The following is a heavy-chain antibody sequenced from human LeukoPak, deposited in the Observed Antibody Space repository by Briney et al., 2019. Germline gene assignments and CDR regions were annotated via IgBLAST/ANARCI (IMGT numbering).Heavy chain of an antibody. CDR2: IIPILGIA. J-gene: IGHJ4*02. V-gene: IGHV1-69*02. Sequence: AASVKVSCKASGGTFSSYTISWVRQAPGQRLEWMGRIIPILGIANYAQKFQGRVTITADKPTSTAYMELSSQRSEDTAVYYCARQGGEDSSSSPTDYWGQGTLVTVSS. CDR3: ARQGGEDSSSSPTDY. CDR1: GGTFSSYT. D-gene: IGHD6-6*01.